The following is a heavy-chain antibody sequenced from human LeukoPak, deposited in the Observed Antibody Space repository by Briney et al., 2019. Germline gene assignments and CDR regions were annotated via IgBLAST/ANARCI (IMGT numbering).Heavy chain of an antibody. J-gene: IGHJ4*02. Sequence: GGSLRLSCAASGFTFDDYGMSWVRQAPGKGLEWVSGINWNGGSTGYADSVKGRFIISRDNAKNSLYLQMNSLGAEDTALYYCARVGCSSTSCYSLKGPFDYWGQGTLVTVSS. D-gene: IGHD2-2*02. V-gene: IGHV3-20*04. CDR3: ARVGCSSTSCYSLKGPFDY. CDR2: INWNGGST. CDR1: GFTFDDYG.